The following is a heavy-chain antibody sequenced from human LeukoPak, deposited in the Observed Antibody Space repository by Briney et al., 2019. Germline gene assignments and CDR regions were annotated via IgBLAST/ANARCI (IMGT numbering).Heavy chain of an antibody. V-gene: IGHV3-23*01. D-gene: IGHD6-13*01. Sequence: GESLRLSCAASGFTFTTYAMSWVRQAPGKGLEWVSGISASGGDTWYPDSVKGRFTISRDNSKNTLFLQMNSLRVEDTAIYYCAKDAAGPEYWGQGTRVTVSS. CDR2: ISASGGDT. J-gene: IGHJ4*02. CDR3: AKDAAGPEY. CDR1: GFTFTTYA.